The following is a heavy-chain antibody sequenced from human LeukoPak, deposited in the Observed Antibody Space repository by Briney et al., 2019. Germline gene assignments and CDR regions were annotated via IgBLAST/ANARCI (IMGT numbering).Heavy chain of an antibody. CDR2: IYYSGST. Sequence: SETLSLTCTVSGGSISSSSYYWGWIRQPPGEGLEWIGSIYYSGSTYYNPSLKSRVTISVDTSKNQFSLKLSSVAAADPAVYYCASDLRRGSYYSYFQHWGQGTLVTVSS. D-gene: IGHD1-26*01. CDR1: GGSISSSSYY. J-gene: IGHJ1*01. V-gene: IGHV4-39*07. CDR3: ASDLRRGSYYSYFQH.